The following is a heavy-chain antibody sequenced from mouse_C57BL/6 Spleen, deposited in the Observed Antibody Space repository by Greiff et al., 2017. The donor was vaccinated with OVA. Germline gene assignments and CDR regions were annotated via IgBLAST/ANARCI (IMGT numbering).Heavy chain of an antibody. CDR3: GEGVTTVEGSGYFDV. J-gene: IGHJ1*03. CDR1: GYSFTGYF. Sequence: EVQLQQSGPELVKPGDSVKISCKASGYSFTGYFMNWVMQSHGKSLEWIGRINPYNGDTFSNQKFKGKATLTVDKSSSTGHMELRSLTSEDSAVYYCGEGVTTVEGSGYFDVWGTGTTVTVSS. V-gene: IGHV1-20*01. CDR2: INPYNGDT. D-gene: IGHD1-1*01.